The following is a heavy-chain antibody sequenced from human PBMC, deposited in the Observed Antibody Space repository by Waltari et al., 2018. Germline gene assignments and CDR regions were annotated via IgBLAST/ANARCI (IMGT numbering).Heavy chain of an antibody. D-gene: IGHD2-2*01. CDR2: RSNDGSNK. V-gene: IGHV3-30-3*01. CDR3: ARDSSCSSTRCYYKHGMDV. Sequence: QVQLVESGGGVVQPGRSLRLSCAASGFSFRTYAMHWVRQAPGKGLEGVAVRSNDGSNKYYADSVKGRFTISRDNSKNTLYLQMNSLRAEDTAVYYCARDSSCSSTRCYYKHGMDVWGQGTTVTVSS. J-gene: IGHJ6*02. CDR1: GFSFRTYA.